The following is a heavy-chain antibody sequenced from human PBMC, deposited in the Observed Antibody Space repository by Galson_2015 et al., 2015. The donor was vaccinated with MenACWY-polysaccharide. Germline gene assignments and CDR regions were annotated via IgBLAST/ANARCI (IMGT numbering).Heavy chain of an antibody. J-gene: IGHJ4*02. D-gene: IGHD3-10*02. CDR2: MSCSSGSK. CDR1: GFTFSSYA. CDR3: ARLCVYAYLSPYYSVV. Sequence: SLRLSCAASGFTFSSYAMSWVRQAPGKGLEWVSSMSCSSGSKYYGDSVKGRFTISRDNSKNTLYLQMNSLRAEDTAIYYCARLCVYAYLSPYYSVVWGQGTLFTVSS. V-gene: IGHV3-23*01.